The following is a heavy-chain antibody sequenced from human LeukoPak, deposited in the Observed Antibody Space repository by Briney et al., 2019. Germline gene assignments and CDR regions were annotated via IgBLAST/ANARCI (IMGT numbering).Heavy chain of an antibody. J-gene: IGHJ4*02. Sequence: GGSLRLSCAASGFTFDDYAMHWVRQAPGKGLEWVSGISWNSGSIGYADSVKGRFTISRDNAKNSLYLQMNSLRAEDTALYYCAEDKTGNGPFDYWGQGTLVTVSS. CDR3: AEDKTGNGPFDY. V-gene: IGHV3-9*01. CDR2: ISWNSGSI. CDR1: GFTFDDYA.